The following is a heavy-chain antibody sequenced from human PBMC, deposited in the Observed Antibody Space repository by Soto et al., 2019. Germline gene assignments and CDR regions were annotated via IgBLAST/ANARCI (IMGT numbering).Heavy chain of an antibody. CDR1: GFPFSSYA. Sequence: PGGSLRLSCAASGFPFSSYAMHWVRQAPGKGLEWVAVISYDGSNKYYADSVKGRFTISGDNSKNTLYLQMNSLRAEDMAVYYCARGPSTVATWLDYWGQGTLVTVSS. D-gene: IGHD4-17*01. V-gene: IGHV3-30-3*01. CDR3: ARGPSTVATWLDY. CDR2: ISYDGSNK. J-gene: IGHJ4*02.